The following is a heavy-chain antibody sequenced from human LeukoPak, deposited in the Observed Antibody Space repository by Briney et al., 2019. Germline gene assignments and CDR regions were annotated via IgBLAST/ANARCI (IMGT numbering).Heavy chain of an antibody. J-gene: IGHJ4*02. CDR1: GGSISSYY. V-gene: IGHV4-59*08. CDR3: ARANRRYSYEVPYYFDY. Sequence: KPSETLSLTCTVSGGSISSYYWSWIRQPPGKGLEWIGYIYYSGSTNYNPSLKSRVTISVDTSKNQFSLKLSSVTAADTAVYYCARANRRYSYEVPYYFDYWGQGTLVTVSS. CDR2: IYYSGST. D-gene: IGHD5-18*01.